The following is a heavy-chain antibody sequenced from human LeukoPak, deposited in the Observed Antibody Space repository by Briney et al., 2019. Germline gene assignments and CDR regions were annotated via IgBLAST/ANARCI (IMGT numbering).Heavy chain of an antibody. V-gene: IGHV4-34*01. J-gene: IGHJ4*02. CDR2: INHSGST. CDR3: ARGRVTVAGITFSDY. D-gene: IGHD6-19*01. Sequence: SETLSLTCAVYGGSFSGYYWSWIRQPPGKGLEWIGEINHSGSTNYNPSLKSRVTISVDTSKNQFSLKLSSVTAADTAVYYCARGRVTVAGITFSDYWGQGTLVTVSS. CDR1: GGSFSGYY.